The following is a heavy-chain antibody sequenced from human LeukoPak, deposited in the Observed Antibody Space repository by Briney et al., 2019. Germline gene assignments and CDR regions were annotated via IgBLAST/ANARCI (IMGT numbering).Heavy chain of an antibody. CDR2: IRDDGSTR. CDR3: AKVPHSWGLFDS. CDR1: GFTFSRYG. D-gene: IGHD3-16*01. Sequence: GGSLRLSCAASGFTFSRYGLHWVRQAPGKGLEWVAFIRDDGSTRYYADSVQGRFTVSRDNSKNTLYLQMDSLRTEDTAVYYCAKVPHSWGLFDSWGQGTLVTVSS. J-gene: IGHJ4*02. V-gene: IGHV3-30*02.